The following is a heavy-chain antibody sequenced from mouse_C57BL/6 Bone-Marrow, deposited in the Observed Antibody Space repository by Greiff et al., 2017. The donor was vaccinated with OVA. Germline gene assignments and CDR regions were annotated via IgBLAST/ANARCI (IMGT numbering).Heavy chain of an antibody. Sequence: QVQLKESGAELARPGASVKLSCKASGYTFTSYGISWVKQRTGQGLEWIGEIYPRSGNTYYNEKFKGKATMTADKSSSTAYMVLRSLTSEDSAVYFCAREPLALITTVGATPYFDVWGTGTTVTVSS. V-gene: IGHV1-81*01. CDR3: AREPLALITTVGATPYFDV. D-gene: IGHD1-1*01. CDR2: IYPRSGNT. CDR1: GYTFTSYG. J-gene: IGHJ1*03.